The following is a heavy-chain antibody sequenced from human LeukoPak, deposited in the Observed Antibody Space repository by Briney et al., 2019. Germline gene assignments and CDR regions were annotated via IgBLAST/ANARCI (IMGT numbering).Heavy chain of an antibody. J-gene: IGHJ4*02. CDR2: INHSGST. V-gene: IGHV4-34*01. CDR3: ARLGYCSSTSCYR. D-gene: IGHD2-2*02. CDR1: GGSFSGYY. Sequence: SETLSLTCAVYGGSFSGYYWSWIRQPPGKGLEWIGEINHSGSTNYNPSLKSRVTISVDTSKNQFSLKLSSVTAADTAVYYCARLGYCSSTSCYRWGQGTLVTVSS.